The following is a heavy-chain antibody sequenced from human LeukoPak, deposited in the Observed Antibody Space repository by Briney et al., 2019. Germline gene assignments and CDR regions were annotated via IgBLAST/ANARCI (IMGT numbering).Heavy chain of an antibody. V-gene: IGHV3-7*01. Sequence: GGSLRLSCAASGSTFSSYWMSWVRQAPGKGLEWVANIKQDGSEKYYVDSVKGRFTISRDNAKNSLYLQMNSLRAEDTAVYYCARYGSIAARPYFDYWGQGTLVTVSS. CDR2: IKQDGSEK. D-gene: IGHD6-6*01. CDR3: ARYGSIAARPYFDY. J-gene: IGHJ4*02. CDR1: GSTFSSYW.